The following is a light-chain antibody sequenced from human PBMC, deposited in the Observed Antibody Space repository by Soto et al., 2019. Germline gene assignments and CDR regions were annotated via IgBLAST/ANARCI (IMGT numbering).Light chain of an antibody. J-gene: IGKJ4*01. CDR1: QTISSW. Sequence: DIQMTQSPSTLSGSVVDRVTITCRASQTISSWLAWYQQKPGKAPKLLIYKASTLKSGVPSRFSGSGSGTEFTLTIRSLQPDDFATYYCQQYNSYSPLSCGGWTKGDLK. CDR3: QQYNSYSPLS. V-gene: IGKV1-5*03. CDR2: KAS.